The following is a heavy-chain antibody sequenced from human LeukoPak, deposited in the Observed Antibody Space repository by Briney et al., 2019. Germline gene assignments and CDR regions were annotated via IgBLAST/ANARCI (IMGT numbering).Heavy chain of an antibody. CDR2: ISGSGGST. CDR1: GFTFSSYA. D-gene: IGHD2-15*01. CDR3: AKGMPVVVAATRFHAFDI. J-gene: IGHJ3*02. Sequence: GGSLRLSCAASGFTFSSYAMSWVRQAPGKGLEWVSAISGSGGSTYYADSVKGRFIISRDNSKNTLYLQMNSLRAEDTAVYYCAKGMPVVVAATRFHAFDIWGQGTMVTVSS. V-gene: IGHV3-23*01.